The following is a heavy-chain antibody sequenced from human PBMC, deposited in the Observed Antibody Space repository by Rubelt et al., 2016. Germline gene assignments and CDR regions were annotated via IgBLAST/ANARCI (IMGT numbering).Heavy chain of an antibody. Sequence: QVQLVQSGAEVKKPGSSVKVSCKASGGTFSSYAISWVRQAPGQGLEWMGGIMPVFGTANYAQKFQGRITMTADESTSTAYMELSSPRSEDTAVYYCATTLAIRPYYFDYWGQGTLVTVSS. CDR1: GGTFSSYA. D-gene: IGHD6-6*01. CDR3: ATTLAIRPYYFDY. CDR2: IMPVFGTA. V-gene: IGHV1-69*01. J-gene: IGHJ4*02.